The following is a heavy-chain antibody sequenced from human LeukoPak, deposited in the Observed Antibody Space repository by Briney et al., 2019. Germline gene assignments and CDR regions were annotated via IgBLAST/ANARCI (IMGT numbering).Heavy chain of an antibody. CDR1: GYY. CDR2: INPNSGGT. J-gene: IGHJ2*01. CDR3: ARGKSATAPDSNWCLDL. D-gene: IGHD6-13*01. Sequence: ASVKVSCKASGYYMHLVRQAPGQGLEWMGWINPNSGGTKYAQKFQGRVTMTRDTSISTAYMELSRLRSDDTAVYYCARGKSATAPDSNWCLDLWGRGTLVTVSS. V-gene: IGHV1-2*02.